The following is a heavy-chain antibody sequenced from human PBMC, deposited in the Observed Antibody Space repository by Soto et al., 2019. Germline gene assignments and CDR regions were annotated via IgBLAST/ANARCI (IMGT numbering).Heavy chain of an antibody. V-gene: IGHV3-23*01. D-gene: IGHD3-16*01. CDR3: AKDRRAGGNSAFYFDF. J-gene: IGHJ4*02. CDR2: ISATGGGT. CDR1: GFKFSNYA. Sequence: GGSLRLSCAASGFKFSNYAMSWVRQAPGKGLEWVSLISATGGGTYYADSVKGRFTISRDNSHNTLYLQVHSLTAEDTAVYYCAKDRRAGGNSAFYFDFWGQGAQVTVPQ.